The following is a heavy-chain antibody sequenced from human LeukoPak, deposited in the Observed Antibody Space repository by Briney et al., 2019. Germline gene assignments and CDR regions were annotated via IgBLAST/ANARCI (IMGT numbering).Heavy chain of an antibody. D-gene: IGHD2-2*01. Sequence: SETLSLTCAVSGGSISSSNWWSWVRQPPGKGLEWIGEIYHSGSTNYNPSLKSRVTISVDKSKNQFSLKLSSVTAADTAVYYCARVRCSNTSCYADYWGQGTLVTVSS. V-gene: IGHV4-4*02. CDR2: IYHSGST. J-gene: IGHJ4*02. CDR1: GGSISSSNW. CDR3: ARVRCSNTSCYADY.